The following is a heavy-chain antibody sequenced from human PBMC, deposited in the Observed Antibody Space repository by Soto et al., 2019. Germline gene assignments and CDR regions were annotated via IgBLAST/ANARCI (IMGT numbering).Heavy chain of an antibody. CDR1: GFSFSDYY. CDR2: ISNNGRTT. J-gene: IGHJ4*02. CDR3: AKDPPIYSYDSSGQFDY. D-gene: IGHD3-22*01. Sequence: GGSLRLSCVGSGFSFSDYYMSWIRQTPGKGLEWASYISNNGRTTYFADSVKGRFTISRDNSKNTLYLQMNSLRAEDTAVYYCAKDPPIYSYDSSGQFDYWGQGTLVTVSS. V-gene: IGHV3-11*01.